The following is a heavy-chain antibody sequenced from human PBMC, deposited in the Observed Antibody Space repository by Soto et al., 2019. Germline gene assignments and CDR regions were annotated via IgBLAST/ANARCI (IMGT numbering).Heavy chain of an antibody. Sequence: QVELVESGGGLAEPGGSLRLSCAASGFTFSDYDMSWIRQSPGTGLEWVSYTSSSGSTIYYADSVKGRFTMSRDNAKNSMYLHMDSLRVEDTAVYYWARDPQGIAVDHSYSYGMDVWGKGTTVTVSS. CDR1: GFTFSDYD. CDR2: TSSSGSTI. D-gene: IGHD6-19*01. J-gene: IGHJ6*04. V-gene: IGHV3-11*01. CDR3: ARDPQGIAVDHSYSYGMDV.